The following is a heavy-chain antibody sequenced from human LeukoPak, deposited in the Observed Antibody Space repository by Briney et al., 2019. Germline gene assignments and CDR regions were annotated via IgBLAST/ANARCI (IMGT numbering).Heavy chain of an antibody. CDR2: FDPEDGET. Sequence: ASVKVSCKVSGYTLTELSMHWVRQAPGKGLEWMGGFDPEDGETIYAQKFQGRVTMTEDTSTDTACMELSSLRSEDTAVYYCATDLDTMVRGGVPTDYWGQGTLVTVSS. V-gene: IGHV1-24*01. D-gene: IGHD3-10*01. J-gene: IGHJ4*02. CDR3: ATDLDTMVRGGVPTDY. CDR1: GYTLTELS.